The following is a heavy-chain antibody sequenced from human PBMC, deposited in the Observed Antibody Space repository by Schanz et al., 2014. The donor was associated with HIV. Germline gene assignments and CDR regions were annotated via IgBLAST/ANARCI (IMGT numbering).Heavy chain of an antibody. J-gene: IGHJ4*02. CDR3: ARAGYYFGSGSSFPLAY. CDR2: IYHTGST. CDR1: GGSLSGYY. V-gene: IGHV4-34*01. D-gene: IGHD3-10*01. Sequence: QVQLQQWGAGLLRPSETLSLTCAVYGGSLSGYYWSWVRQPPGKGLEWIGEIYHTGSTTSNPSLKSRVTMSVETSKNQFSLKLSSVTAADTALYYCARAGYYFGSGSSFPLAYWGQGTLVTVSS.